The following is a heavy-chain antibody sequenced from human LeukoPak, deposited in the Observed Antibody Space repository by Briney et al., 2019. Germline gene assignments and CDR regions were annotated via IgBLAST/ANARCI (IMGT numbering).Heavy chain of an antibody. Sequence: SETLSLTCTVSGGSISSYYWSWIRQPPGKGLEWIGYIDNSGSTDYNPSLKSRVTISVDTSKNQFSLRLSSVTAADTAVYYCARAKSWLPFDSWGQGTLVTVSS. D-gene: IGHD5-24*01. V-gene: IGHV4-59*08. CDR3: ARAKSWLPFDS. J-gene: IGHJ4*02. CDR2: IDNSGST. CDR1: GGSISSYY.